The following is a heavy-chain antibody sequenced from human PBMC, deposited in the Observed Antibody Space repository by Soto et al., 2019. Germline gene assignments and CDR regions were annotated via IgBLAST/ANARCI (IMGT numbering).Heavy chain of an antibody. J-gene: IGHJ5*02. CDR1: GGSISSGDYY. CDR2: IYYSGST. CDR3: VREGGDNSIDP. V-gene: IGHV4-30-4*01. Sequence: SETLSLTCTVSGGSISSGDYYWSWIRQPPGKGLEWIGYIYYSGSTFYNPSLKNRVTISLDTSKIQFSLKLSSVTAADTAVYYCVREGGDNSIDPWGQGTLVTVSS. D-gene: IGHD3-16*01.